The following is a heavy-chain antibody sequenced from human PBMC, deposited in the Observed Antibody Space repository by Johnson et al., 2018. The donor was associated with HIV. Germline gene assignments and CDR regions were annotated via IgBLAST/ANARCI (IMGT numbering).Heavy chain of an antibody. CDR1: GFTVSSNY. J-gene: IGHJ3*02. CDR3: ARERGSFEYSNSYAFDI. Sequence: VQLVESGGGLVQPGGSPRLSCAASGFTVSSNYMSWVRQAPGKGLEWVSGFSWNGGSIGYADSVRGRFTISRDNAKNSLYLQMNSLRAEDTALYYCARERGSFEYSNSYAFDIWGQGTMVTVSS. V-gene: IGHV3-20*04. D-gene: IGHD6-6*01. CDR2: FSWNGGSI.